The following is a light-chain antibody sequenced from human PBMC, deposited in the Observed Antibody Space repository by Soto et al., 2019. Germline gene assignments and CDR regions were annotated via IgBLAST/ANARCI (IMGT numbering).Light chain of an antibody. CDR2: EDS. V-gene: IGLV2-23*01. J-gene: IGLJ1*01. CDR1: SSDVGSYNL. CDR3: CSYAGSGTYV. Sequence: QSALTQPASVSGSPGQSITISCTGTSSDVGSYNLVSWYQQHPGKAPKLMIYEDSKRPSGVSTRFSGSKSGNTASLTISGLQAEDEADYYCCSYAGSGTYVFGTGTKVTVL.